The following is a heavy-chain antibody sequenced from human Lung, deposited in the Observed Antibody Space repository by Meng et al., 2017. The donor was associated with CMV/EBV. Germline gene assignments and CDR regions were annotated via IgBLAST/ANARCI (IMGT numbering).Heavy chain of an antibody. J-gene: IGHJ4*02. Sequence: AASGFSFGTYWMHWVGQAPGKGRVWVSRSDPGGKATKYADSVRGRFTSSRDNAKKTLYLQMNSLGAEDTAVYYCARESDILAGGLDYWGQGTLVTVSS. CDR2: SDPGGKAT. CDR3: ARESDILAGGLDY. V-gene: IGHV3-74*03. D-gene: IGHD3-9*01. CDR1: GFSFGTYW.